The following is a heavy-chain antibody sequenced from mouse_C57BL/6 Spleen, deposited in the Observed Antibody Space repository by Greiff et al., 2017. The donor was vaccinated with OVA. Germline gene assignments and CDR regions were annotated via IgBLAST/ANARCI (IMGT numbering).Heavy chain of an antibody. D-gene: IGHD1-1*01. J-gene: IGHJ2*01. CDR3: AREENYYGSYYFDY. V-gene: IGHV1-82*01. CDR2: ISPGDGDT. Sequence: QVQLKESGPELVKPGASVKISCKASGYAFSSSWMNWVKQRPGKGLEWIGRISPGDGDTNYNGKFKGKATLTADKSSSTAYMQLSSLTSEDSAVYFCAREENYYGSYYFDYWGQGTTLTVSS. CDR1: GYAFSSSW.